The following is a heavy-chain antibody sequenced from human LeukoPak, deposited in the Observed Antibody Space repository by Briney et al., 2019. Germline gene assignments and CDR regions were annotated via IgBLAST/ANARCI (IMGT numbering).Heavy chain of an antibody. Sequence: PGGSLRLSCAASGLIFSSYVMSWVRQAPGKGLEWVSTISGTGSDTYYPGSVKGRFTISRENAKNSLYLQMNSLRAGDTAVYYCARSRIAVAGDWYFDLWGRGTLVTVSS. CDR2: ISGTGSDT. CDR3: ARSRIAVAGDWYFDL. CDR1: GLIFSSYV. J-gene: IGHJ2*01. V-gene: IGHV3-13*01. D-gene: IGHD6-19*01.